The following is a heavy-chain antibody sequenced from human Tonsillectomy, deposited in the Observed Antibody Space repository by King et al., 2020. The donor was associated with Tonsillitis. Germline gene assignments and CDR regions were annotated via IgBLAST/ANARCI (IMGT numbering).Heavy chain of an antibody. CDR3: ARDSGGNSGFDY. V-gene: IGHV3-21*01. Sequence: VQLVESGGGLVKPGGSLRLSCAASGFTFSSYSMNWVRQAPGKGLEWVSSISHSSSYIYYADSVKGRFTISRDNAKNSLHLQMNSLRAEDTAVYYCARDSGGNSGFDYWGQGTLLTVPS. CDR2: ISHSSSYI. CDR1: GFTFSSYS. J-gene: IGHJ4*02. D-gene: IGHD4-23*01.